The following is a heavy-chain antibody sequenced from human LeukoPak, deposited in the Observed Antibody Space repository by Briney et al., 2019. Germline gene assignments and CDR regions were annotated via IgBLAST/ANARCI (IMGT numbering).Heavy chain of an antibody. CDR3: AGNDVEIATITFFDP. CDR1: GGTFSSYA. J-gene: IGHJ5*02. V-gene: IGHV1-69*01. CDR2: IIPIFGTA. Sequence: SVKVSCKASGGTFSSYAMSWVRQAPGQGLEWMGGIIPIFGTANYAQKFQGRVTITADESTSTAYMELSSLRSEDTAVYYCAGNDVEIATITFFDPWGQGTLVSVSS. D-gene: IGHD5-24*01.